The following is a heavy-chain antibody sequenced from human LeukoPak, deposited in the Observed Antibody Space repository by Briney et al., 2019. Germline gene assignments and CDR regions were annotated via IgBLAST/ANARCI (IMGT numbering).Heavy chain of an antibody. CDR3: AKDRGAGDAFDI. V-gene: IGHV3-23*01. D-gene: IGHD3-10*01. J-gene: IGHJ3*02. CDR2: ISGSGRSDI. Sequence: GGSLRLSCAASGFTFNNYAMSWVRQAPGKGLEWVSAISGSGRSDIYYTDSVKGRFTISRDNSKNTLYLQMNSLSAEDTAVYYSAKDRGAGDAFDIWGQGTMVTVSS. CDR1: GFTFNNYA.